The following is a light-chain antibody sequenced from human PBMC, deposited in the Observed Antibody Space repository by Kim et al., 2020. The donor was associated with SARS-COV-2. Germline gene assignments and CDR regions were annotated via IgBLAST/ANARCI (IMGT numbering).Light chain of an antibody. CDR1: QSVSSY. CDR2: DAS. J-gene: IGKJ4*01. CDR3: QQRSNLLT. V-gene: IGKV3-11*01. Sequence: LSLSPGERAPLSCRASQSVSSYLAWYQQKPGQAPRLLIYDASNRATGIPARFSGSGSGTDFTLTISSLEPEDFAVYYCQQRSNLLTFGGGTKLEI.